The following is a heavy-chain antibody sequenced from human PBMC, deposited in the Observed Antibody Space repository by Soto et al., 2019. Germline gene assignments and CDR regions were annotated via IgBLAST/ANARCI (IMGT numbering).Heavy chain of an antibody. CDR2: ISSSSSTI. CDR3: ARGRSGWSAEYYFDY. Sequence: GGSLRLSCAASGFTFSSYSMNWVRQAPGKGLEWVSYISSSSSTIYYADSVKGRFTISRDNAKNSLYLQMNSLRAEDTAVYYCARGRSGWSAEYYFDYWGQGTLVTVSS. V-gene: IGHV3-48*01. D-gene: IGHD6-19*01. CDR1: GFTFSSYS. J-gene: IGHJ4*02.